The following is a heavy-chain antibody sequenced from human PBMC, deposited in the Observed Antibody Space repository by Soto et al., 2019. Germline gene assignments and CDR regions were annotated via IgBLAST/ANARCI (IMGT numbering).Heavy chain of an antibody. CDR3: AKDSKSVSVSAARVYGMDV. CDR1: GFMFSNFA. D-gene: IGHD2-2*01. J-gene: IGHJ6*02. V-gene: IGHV3-23*01. Sequence: GGALRLSCAGSGFMFSNFAMTWVRQAPGKGLEWVSTTRSNGEHTYYADSVKGRFTVSRDNSKNTLFLEMSSLRAEDTAIYYCAKDSKSVSVSAARVYGMDVWGQGTTVTVSS. CDR2: TRSNGEHT.